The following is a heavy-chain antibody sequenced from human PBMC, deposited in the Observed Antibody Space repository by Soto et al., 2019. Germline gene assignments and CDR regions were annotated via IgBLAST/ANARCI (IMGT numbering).Heavy chain of an antibody. CDR1: GGSISSSSYY. D-gene: IGHD3-10*01. V-gene: IGHV4-39*01. Sequence: SETLSLTCTVSGGSISSSSYYWGWIRQPPGKGLEWIGSIYYSGSTYYNPSLKSRVTISVDTSKNQFSLKLSSVTAADTAVYYCASLWFVELSLTNYYYLMDICGKGTTVTVSS. J-gene: IGHJ6*03. CDR3: ASLWFVELSLTNYYYLMDI. CDR2: IYYSGST.